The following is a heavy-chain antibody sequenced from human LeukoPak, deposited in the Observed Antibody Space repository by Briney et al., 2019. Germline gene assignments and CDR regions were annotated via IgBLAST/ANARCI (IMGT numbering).Heavy chain of an antibody. CDR3: ASLAIPSTYYDFWSGYYFDY. J-gene: IGHJ4*02. CDR1: GGSISSYY. V-gene: IGHV4-59*01. Sequence: PSETLSLTCTVSGGSISSYYLSWIRQPPGKGLEWIGYIYYSGSTNYNPSLKSRVTISVDTSKNQFSLKLSSVTAADTAVYYCASLAIPSTYYDFWSGYYFDYWGQGTLVTVSS. D-gene: IGHD3-3*01. CDR2: IYYSGST.